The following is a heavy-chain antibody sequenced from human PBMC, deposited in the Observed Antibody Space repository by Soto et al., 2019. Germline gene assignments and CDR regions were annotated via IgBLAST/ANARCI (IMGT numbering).Heavy chain of an antibody. V-gene: IGHV3-11*06. Sequence: QVQLVESGGGLVKPGGSLRLSCASSGFTFSDHYMSWIRRSPGKGLEFLSYISPRTTYKNYADSVKGRFTISRDNAKNSLYLQLNSLRAEGTAIYYCSRGGGGGLFDLWGQGTFVTVSS. CDR1: GFTFSDHY. CDR2: ISPRTTYK. CDR3: SRGGGGGLFDL. J-gene: IGHJ4*02. D-gene: IGHD2-21*01.